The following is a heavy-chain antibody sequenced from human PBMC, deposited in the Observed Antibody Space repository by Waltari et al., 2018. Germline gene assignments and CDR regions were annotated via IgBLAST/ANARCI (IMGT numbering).Heavy chain of an antibody. CDR1: CLTFTSYW. Sequence: EVQLVESGGGLVQPGGSLSLSCLASCLTFTSYWMRWVRQAQGKGLEWVANIKQDGSEKYYVDSVKGRFTISRDNAKNSLYLQMNSLRAGDTALYYCVRDRGWGNYFDYWGQETLVTVSS. CDR3: VRDRGWGNYFDY. J-gene: IGHJ4*02. D-gene: IGHD3-16*01. V-gene: IGHV3-7*01. CDR2: IKQDGSEK.